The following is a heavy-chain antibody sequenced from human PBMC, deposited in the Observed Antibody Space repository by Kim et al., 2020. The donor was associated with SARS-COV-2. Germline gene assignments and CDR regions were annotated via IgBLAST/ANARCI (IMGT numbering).Heavy chain of an antibody. D-gene: IGHD3-22*01. Sequence: SETLSLTCTVSGGSISSSSYYWGWIRQPPGKGLEWIGSIYYSGSTYYNPSLKSRVTISVDTSKNQFSLKLSSVTAADTAVYYCARDHKYYYDPVSAFDIWGQGTMVTVSS. J-gene: IGHJ3*02. CDR3: ARDHKYYYDPVSAFDI. V-gene: IGHV4-39*07. CDR2: IYYSGST. CDR1: GGSISSSSYY.